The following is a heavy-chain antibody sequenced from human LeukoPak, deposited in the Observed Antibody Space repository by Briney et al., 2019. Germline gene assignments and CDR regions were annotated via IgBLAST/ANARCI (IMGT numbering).Heavy chain of an antibody. CDR3: ARGGMTTHYYYGMDV. CDR1: GYTFTSHG. J-gene: IGHJ6*02. D-gene: IGHD4-11*01. Sequence: ASVKVSCKASGYTFTSHGISWVRQAPGQGLEWMGWISAYNGNTNYAQKLQGRVTMTTDTSTSTAYMELRSLRSDDTAVYYCARGGMTTHYYYGMDVWGQGTTVTVSS. CDR2: ISAYNGNT. V-gene: IGHV1-18*01.